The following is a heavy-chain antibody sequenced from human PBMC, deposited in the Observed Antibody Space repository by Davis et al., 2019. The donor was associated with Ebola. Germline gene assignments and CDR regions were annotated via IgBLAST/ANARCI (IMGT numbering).Heavy chain of an antibody. D-gene: IGHD3-3*01. V-gene: IGHV1-3*01. J-gene: IGHJ5*02. CDR1: GYTFTSYA. CDR2: INAGNGNT. Sequence: ASAKVSCKASGYTFTSYAMHWVRQAPGQRLEWMGWINAGNGNTKYSQKFQGRVTITRDTSASTAYMELSSLRSEDTAVYYCARYYDFWTTHWFDPWGQGTLVTVSS. CDR3: ARYYDFWTTHWFDP.